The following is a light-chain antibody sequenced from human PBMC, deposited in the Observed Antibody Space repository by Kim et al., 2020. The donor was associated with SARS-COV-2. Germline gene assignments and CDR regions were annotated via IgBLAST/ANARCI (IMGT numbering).Light chain of an antibody. J-gene: IGKJ3*01. CDR2: KAS. V-gene: IGKV1-5*03. Sequence: ISSWLAWYQQKPGKAPKLLIYKASSLEGGVPSRYSGSGSGTEFTLTISSLQPDDFATYYCQQYNSYPLTFGPGTKVDIK. CDR1: ISSW. CDR3: QQYNSYPLT.